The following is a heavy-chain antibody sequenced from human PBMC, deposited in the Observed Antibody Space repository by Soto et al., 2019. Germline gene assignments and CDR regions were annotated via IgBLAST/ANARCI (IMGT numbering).Heavy chain of an antibody. D-gene: IGHD6-13*01. CDR1: GYTFTSSG. J-gene: IGHJ4*02. V-gene: IGHV1-18*01. Sequence: ASVKVSCKASGYTFTSSGISWVRQAPGQGPEWMGWISAYNGDTNYAQRLQGRVTMTTDTSTSTAYMELRSLRSDDTAVYYCGRGRGQQLGKMIGFDYWGQGTLVTVS. CDR3: GRGRGQQLGKMIGFDY. CDR2: ISAYNGDT.